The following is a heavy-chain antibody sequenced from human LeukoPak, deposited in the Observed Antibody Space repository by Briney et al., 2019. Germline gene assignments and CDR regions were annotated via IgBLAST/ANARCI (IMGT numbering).Heavy chain of an antibody. CDR3: APTRVMRCDY. Sequence: GGSLRLSCAASGFTFSSYAMSWVRQAPGKGLEWVSAINSGGSTYYADSVKGRFTISRDNSKNTLYLQMNSLRAEDTAVYYCAPTRVMRCDYWGQGTLVTVSP. J-gene: IGHJ4*02. V-gene: IGHV3-23*01. CDR1: GFTFSSYA. CDR2: INSGGST. D-gene: IGHD3-16*01.